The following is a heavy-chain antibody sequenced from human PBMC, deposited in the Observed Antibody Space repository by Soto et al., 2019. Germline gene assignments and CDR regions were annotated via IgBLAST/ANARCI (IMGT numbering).Heavy chain of an antibody. D-gene: IGHD3-3*01. J-gene: IGHJ6*03. V-gene: IGHV3-48*01. CDR3: ARSDDFWSGYYYYYYYYMDV. CDR2: ISSSSSTI. CDR1: GFTFSSYS. Sequence: GGSLRLSCAASGFTFSSYSMNWVRQAPGKGLEWVSYISSSSSTIYYADSVKGRFTISRDNAKNSLYLQMNSLRAEDTAVYYCARSDDFWSGYYYYYYYYMDVWGKGTTVTVSS.